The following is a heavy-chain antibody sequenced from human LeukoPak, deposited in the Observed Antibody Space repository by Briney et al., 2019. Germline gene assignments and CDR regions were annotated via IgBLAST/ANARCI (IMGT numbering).Heavy chain of an antibody. Sequence: GGSLRLSCAASGFTFSNYWMHWVRHVPGKGLVWVSHINSDGRIINYADSVKGRFTISRDNAKNTLYLQMNSLRVEDTAVYYCARGRGWYFDLWGRGTLVTVSS. J-gene: IGHJ2*01. CDR2: INSDGRII. V-gene: IGHV3-74*01. CDR1: GFTFSNYW. CDR3: ARGRGWYFDL. D-gene: IGHD3-10*01.